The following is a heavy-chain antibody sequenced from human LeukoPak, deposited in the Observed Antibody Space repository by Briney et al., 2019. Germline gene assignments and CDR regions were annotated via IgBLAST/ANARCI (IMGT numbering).Heavy chain of an antibody. D-gene: IGHD1-26*01. CDR3: AVGATSSYYFDY. CDR2: MYYRGTT. V-gene: IGHV4-39*01. Sequence: SETLSLTCNVSGGSMRRSSFSWGWFRQPPGEGLEWIASMYYRGTTYDNPSLQHRVTISEHPSRNLFSLNLSSVTTTDTAVYYCAVGATSSYYFDYWGPGSLVIVSS. CDR1: GGSMRRSSFS. J-gene: IGHJ4*02.